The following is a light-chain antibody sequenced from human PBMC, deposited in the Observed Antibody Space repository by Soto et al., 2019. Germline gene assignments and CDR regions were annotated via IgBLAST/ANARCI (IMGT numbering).Light chain of an antibody. J-gene: IGKJ1*01. CDR3: RQGTHRPPT. Sequence: DVVMTQSPLSLPVTLGQPASISCRSSHSHVYSEGNTYLSWIHQRPGQTPRRLIYKVSNRDSGVPDRFSGSGSGNDFTLKISRMEAEDVGIDYCRQGTHRPPTFGRGTKVEIK. CDR2: KVS. CDR1: HSHVYSEGNTY. V-gene: IGKV2-30*01.